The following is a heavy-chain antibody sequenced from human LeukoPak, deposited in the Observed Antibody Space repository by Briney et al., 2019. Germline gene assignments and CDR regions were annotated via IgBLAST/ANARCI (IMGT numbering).Heavy chain of an antibody. D-gene: IGHD2-21*01. J-gene: IGHJ4*02. V-gene: IGHV4-59*12. CDR1: GGSISSYY. Sequence: SETLSLTCTVSGGSISSYYWSWIRRPPGKGLEWIGYIYYSGSTNYNPSLKSRVTISVDTSKNQFSLKLSSVTAADTAAYYCAREGEVIVTDNLFYWGQGTLVTVSS. CDR2: IYYSGST. CDR3: AREGEVIVTDNLFY.